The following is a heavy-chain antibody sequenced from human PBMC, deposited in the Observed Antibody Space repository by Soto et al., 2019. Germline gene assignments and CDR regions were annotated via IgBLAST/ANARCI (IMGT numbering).Heavy chain of an antibody. CDR1: GGSISSGGYY. Sequence: QVQLQESGPGLVKPSQTLSLTCTVSGGSISSGGYYWSWIRQHPGKGLEWIGYIYYSGSTYYNPSLKSRVTITVDTSKNQFSLKLSSVTAADTAVYYCARWREAAGYFDYWGQGTLVTVSS. D-gene: IGHD6-13*01. V-gene: IGHV4-31*03. CDR2: IYYSGST. J-gene: IGHJ4*02. CDR3: ARWREAAGYFDY.